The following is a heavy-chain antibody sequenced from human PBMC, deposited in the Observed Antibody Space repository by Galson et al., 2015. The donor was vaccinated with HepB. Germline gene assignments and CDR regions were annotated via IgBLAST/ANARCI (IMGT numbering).Heavy chain of an antibody. Sequence: QSGAEVTKPGESLKISCKGSGYSFTSYWIGWVRQMPGKGLEWMGIIYPGDSDTRYSPSFQGQVTISADKSISTAYLQWSSLKASDTAMYYCARGYCSGGSCYNWFDPWGQGTLVTVSS. V-gene: IGHV5-51*01. CDR3: ARGYCSGGSCYNWFDP. CDR1: GYSFTSYW. J-gene: IGHJ5*02. D-gene: IGHD2-15*01. CDR2: IYPGDSDT.